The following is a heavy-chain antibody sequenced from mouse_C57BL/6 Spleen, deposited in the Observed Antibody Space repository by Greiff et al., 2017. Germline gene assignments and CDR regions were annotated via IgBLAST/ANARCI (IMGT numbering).Heavy chain of an antibody. V-gene: IGHV5-4*01. CDR3: ARVDPNGAMDY. J-gene: IGHJ4*01. Sequence: EVQRVESGGGLVKPGGSLKLSCAASGFTFSSYAMSWVRQTPEKRLEWVATISDGGSYTYYPDNVKGRFTISRDNAKNNLYLQMSHLKSEDTAMYYCARVDPNGAMDYWGQGTSVTVSS. CDR2: ISDGGSYT. CDR1: GFTFSSYA.